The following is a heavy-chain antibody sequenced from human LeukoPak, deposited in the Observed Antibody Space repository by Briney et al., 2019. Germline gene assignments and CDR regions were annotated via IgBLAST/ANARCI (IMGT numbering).Heavy chain of an antibody. D-gene: IGHD3-10*02. J-gene: IGHJ6*04. CDR2: ISSSGSTI. V-gene: IGHV3-48*03. Sequence: RPGGSLRLSCAASGFTFSSYEMNWGRQAPGKGLEWVSYISSSGSTIYYADSVKGRFTISRDNAKNSLYLQMNSLRAEDTAVYYCAELGITMIGGVWGKGTTVTISS. CDR1: GFTFSSYE. CDR3: AELGITMIGGV.